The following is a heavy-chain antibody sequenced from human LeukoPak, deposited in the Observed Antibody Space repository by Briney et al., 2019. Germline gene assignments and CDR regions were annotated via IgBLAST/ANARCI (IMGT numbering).Heavy chain of an antibody. V-gene: IGHV3-23*01. CDR3: AKDSHWILFDD. CDR2: IGGSGTRT. CDR1: GFTFNKYS. J-gene: IGHJ4*02. Sequence: GGSLRLSCVASGFTFNKYSMNWVRQAPGKGLEWVSGIGGSGTRTYYADSVKGRFTISRDNSKNTLYLQMDSLRDEDTAVYYCAKDSHWILFDDWGQGTLVTVSS. D-gene: IGHD2-2*03.